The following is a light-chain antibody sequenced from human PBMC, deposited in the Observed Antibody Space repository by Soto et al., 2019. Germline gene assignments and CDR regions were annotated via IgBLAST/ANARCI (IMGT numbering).Light chain of an antibody. CDR3: SSYTFTSTLYV. V-gene: IGLV2-14*03. J-gene: IGLJ1*01. Sequence: QSVLTQPASVSGSPGQSITISCTGTSSDVGGHNYVSWYQQHPGKAPKLMIYEVTKRPSGVSTRFSASKSGNTASLTISGLQAEDEADYYCSSYTFTSTLYVFGSGTKVTVL. CDR1: SSDVGGHNY. CDR2: EVT.